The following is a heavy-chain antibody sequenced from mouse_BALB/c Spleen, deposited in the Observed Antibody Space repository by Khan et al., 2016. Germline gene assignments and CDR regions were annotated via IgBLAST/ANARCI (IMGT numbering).Heavy chain of an antibody. Sequence: DLVKPGASVKLSCKASGYTFTSYWINWIKQRPGQGLEWIGRIAPGSGNTYYNEMFKGKATLTVDTSSSTAYIQLSSLSSEDSAVYFCAREGTVTLMDCWGQGTSVTVSS. CDR3: AREGTVTLMDC. J-gene: IGHJ4*01. CDR2: IAPGSGNT. CDR1: GYTFTSYW. D-gene: IGHD2-1*01. V-gene: IGHV1S41*01.